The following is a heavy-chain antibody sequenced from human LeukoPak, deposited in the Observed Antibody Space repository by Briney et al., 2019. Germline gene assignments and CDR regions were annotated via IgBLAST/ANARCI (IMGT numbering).Heavy chain of an antibody. D-gene: IGHD3-22*01. CDR2: ISAYNGNT. CDR1: GYTFTSYG. J-gene: IGHJ4*02. Sequence: ASVKVSCKASGYTFTSYGISWVRQAPGQGLEWMGWISAYNGNTNYAQNLQGRVTMTTDTSTSTAYMELRSLRSDDTAVYYCARVGNSIVSDGYFDYWGQGTLVTVSS. V-gene: IGHV1-18*01. CDR3: ARVGNSIVSDGYFDY.